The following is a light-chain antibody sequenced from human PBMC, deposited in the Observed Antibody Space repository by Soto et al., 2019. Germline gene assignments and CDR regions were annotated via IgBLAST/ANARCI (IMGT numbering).Light chain of an antibody. CDR1: ESLLHSDGNTY. CDR2: KIS. V-gene: IGKV2-24*01. J-gene: IGKJ2*01. CDR3: MQGTQYPLT. Sequence: DIVMTQTPLSSPVTLGQPASIYCRSSESLLHSDGNTYLNWYHQRPGQPPTLLIYKISNRFSGVPDRFSGSGAGTHFTLTISRVEAEDVGVYYCMQGTQYPLTFGQGTNLEIK.